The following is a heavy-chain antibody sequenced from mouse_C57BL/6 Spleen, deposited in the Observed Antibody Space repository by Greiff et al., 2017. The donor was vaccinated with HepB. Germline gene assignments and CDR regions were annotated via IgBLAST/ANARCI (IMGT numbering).Heavy chain of an antibody. CDR2: ISDGGRYT. CDR1: GFTFSSYA. V-gene: IGHV5-4*01. CDR3: ARDDGSSYDYFDY. Sequence: EVQGVESGGGLVKPGGSLKLSCAASGFTFSSYAMSWVRQTPDKRLEWVATISDGGRYTYYPANVKGRFPISRDNAKNNLYLPLSHLKSEDTAMYYCARDDGSSYDYFDYWGQGTTLTVSS. J-gene: IGHJ2*01. D-gene: IGHD1-1*01.